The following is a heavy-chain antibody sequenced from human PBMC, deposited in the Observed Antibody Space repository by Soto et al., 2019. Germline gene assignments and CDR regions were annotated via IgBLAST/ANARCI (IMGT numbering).Heavy chain of an antibody. J-gene: IGHJ4*02. CDR2: STYIGGSP. Sequence: EVQLVESGGGLVQPGGSLRLSCSASGFTLKNYAMHWVRQAPGKGLEQVSVSTYIGGSPYYADSVKGRFTISRDNSKNSLYLQMSSLRPEDTGVYFCVKDYSNGWFRDYWGQGTLVTVSS. D-gene: IGHD6-19*01. V-gene: IGHV3-64D*06. CDR3: VKDYSNGWFRDY. CDR1: GFTLKNYA.